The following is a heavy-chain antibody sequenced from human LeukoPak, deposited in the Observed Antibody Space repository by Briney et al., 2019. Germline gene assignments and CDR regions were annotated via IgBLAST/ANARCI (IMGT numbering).Heavy chain of an antibody. CDR2: ISGSDGTT. Sequence: PGGSLRLSCAASGFTFSSYAMSWVRQAPGKGLEWVSGISGSDGTTYYADSVKGRFTISRDNSRNTLYLQMNSLRAEDTAVYYCAKVDSSGYYSKNFHYWGQGSLVTVPS. CDR1: GFTFSSYA. CDR3: AKVDSSGYYSKNFHY. V-gene: IGHV3-23*01. J-gene: IGHJ4*02. D-gene: IGHD3-22*01.